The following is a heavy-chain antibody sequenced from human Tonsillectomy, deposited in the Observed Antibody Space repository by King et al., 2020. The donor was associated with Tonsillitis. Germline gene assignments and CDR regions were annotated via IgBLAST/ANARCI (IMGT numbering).Heavy chain of an antibody. CDR3: SKPSSSGWYDPFAFVI. CDR2: ISGSGGST. D-gene: IGHD6-19*01. CDR1: GFTFSNYA. V-gene: IGHV3-23*04. J-gene: IGHJ3*02. Sequence: VQLVESGGGLVQPGGSLRLSCAASGFTFSNYAISWVRQAPGKGLEWVSAISGSGGSTYYADSVKGRFTISRDNSKSTLYLLMNSLRAEDTAVYYCSKPSSSGWYDPFAFVIWGQGTMVTVSS.